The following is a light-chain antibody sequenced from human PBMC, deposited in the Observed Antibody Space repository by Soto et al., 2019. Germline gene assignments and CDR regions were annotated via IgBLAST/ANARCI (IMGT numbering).Light chain of an antibody. Sequence: DIQMTQSPSTLSAFVGDRVTITCRASHSISSWLAWYQQEPGKAPKLLIYDASTLQNGVPLRSSGSGSGTEFTLTVNGLQPDDFATYYCQHYNNYFVTFGQGTKVDIK. CDR3: QHYNNYFVT. CDR1: HSISSW. J-gene: IGKJ1*01. CDR2: DAS. V-gene: IGKV1-5*01.